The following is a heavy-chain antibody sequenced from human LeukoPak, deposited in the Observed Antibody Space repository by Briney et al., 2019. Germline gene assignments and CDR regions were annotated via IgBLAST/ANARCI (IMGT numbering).Heavy chain of an antibody. J-gene: IGHJ3*02. CDR1: GGTFISYT. CDR2: IIPILGIA. D-gene: IGHD2-2*01. Sequence: GASVKVSCKASGGTFISYTISWVRQAPGQGLEWMGRIIPILGIANYAQKLQGRVTITADKSTSTAYMELSSLRSEDTAVYYCASPRALYCSSTSCQTANGAFDIWGQGTMVTVSS. CDR3: ASPRALYCSSTSCQTANGAFDI. V-gene: IGHV1-69*02.